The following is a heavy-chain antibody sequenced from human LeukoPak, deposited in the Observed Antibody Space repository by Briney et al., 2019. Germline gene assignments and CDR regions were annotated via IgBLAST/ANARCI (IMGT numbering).Heavy chain of an antibody. J-gene: IGHJ3*02. V-gene: IGHV3-30*02. CDR3: AKRGKLFGAFDI. CDR2: IRYDGSNK. Sequence: GGSLRLSCAASGFTFSSYGMHWVRQAPGKGLEWVAFIRYDGSNKYYADSVRGRFTISRDNSKNTLYLQMNSLRAEDTAVYYCAKRGKLFGAFDIWGQGTMVTVSS. CDR1: GFTFSSYG. D-gene: IGHD3-16*01.